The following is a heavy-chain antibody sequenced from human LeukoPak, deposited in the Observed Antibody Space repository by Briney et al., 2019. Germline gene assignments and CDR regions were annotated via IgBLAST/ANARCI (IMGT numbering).Heavy chain of an antibody. J-gene: IGHJ4*02. Sequence: GGSLRLSCAASGFTVSSNYMNWDRQAPGQGLEWVSVINSGGSTHYADSVKGRFTISRDNSKNTLYLQMNSLRAEDTAVYYCARDLYYYGSGSDNFLYYWGQGTLVTVSS. CDR1: GFTVSSNY. D-gene: IGHD3-10*01. CDR3: ARDLYYYGSGSDNFLYY. CDR2: INSGGST. V-gene: IGHV3-53*01.